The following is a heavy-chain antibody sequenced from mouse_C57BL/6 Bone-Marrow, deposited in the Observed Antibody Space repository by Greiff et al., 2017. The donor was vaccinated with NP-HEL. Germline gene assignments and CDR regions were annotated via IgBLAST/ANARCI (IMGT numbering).Heavy chain of an antibody. D-gene: IGHD1-1*01. J-gene: IGHJ3*01. CDR2: IWGVGST. CDR1: GFSLTSYG. CDR3: ASLRSRFAY. Sequence: VQLQESGPGLVAPSQRLSITCTVSGFSLTSYGVDWVRQSPGKGLEWLGVIWGVGSTNYNSALKSRLSISKDNSKSQVFLKMNSLQTDDTAMYYCASLRSRFAYWGQGTLVTVSA. V-gene: IGHV2-6*01.